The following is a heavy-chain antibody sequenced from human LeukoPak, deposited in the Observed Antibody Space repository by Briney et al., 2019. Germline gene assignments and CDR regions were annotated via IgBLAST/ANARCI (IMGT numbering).Heavy chain of an antibody. D-gene: IGHD6-13*01. CDR1: GGSISSGSYY. Sequence: SQTLSLTCTVSGGSISSGSYYWTWIRQPAGKGLEWIGRISGSGSTNYNPSLKSRVTISMDTSKNQFSLKLTSVPAADTAVYYCARASSISWSSGWFDPWGQGSLVTVSS. CDR2: ISGSGST. V-gene: IGHV4-61*02. J-gene: IGHJ5*02. CDR3: ARASSISWSSGWFDP.